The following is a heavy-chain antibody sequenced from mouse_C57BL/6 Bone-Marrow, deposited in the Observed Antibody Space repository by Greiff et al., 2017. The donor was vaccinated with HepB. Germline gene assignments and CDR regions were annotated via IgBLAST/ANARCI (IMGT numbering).Heavy chain of an antibody. CDR1: GYTFTDYN. CDR2: INPNNGGT. Sequence: VQLQQSGPELVKPGASVKMSCKASGYTFTDYNMHWVKQSHGKSLEWIGYINPNNGGTSYNQKFKGKATLTVNKSSSTAYMELRSLTSEDSAVYYCARLIYYSVISYPYFDYWAQGTPLTVSS. J-gene: IGHJ2*01. CDR3: ARLIYYSVISYPYFDY. D-gene: IGHD1-1*01. V-gene: IGHV1-22*01.